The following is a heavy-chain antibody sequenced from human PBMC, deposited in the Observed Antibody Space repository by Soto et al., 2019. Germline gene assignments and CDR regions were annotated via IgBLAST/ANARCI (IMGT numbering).Heavy chain of an antibody. CDR1: GCTFSSYG. D-gene: IGHD5-18*01. CDR2: ISYDGSNK. CDR3: AKDKYSYAGTHGMDV. J-gene: IGHJ6*02. Sequence: PVVSLRLSWGAAGCTFSSYGRRWVRQAPGKGLEWVAVISYDGSNKYYADSVKGRFTISRDNSKNTLYLQMNSLRAEDTAVYYCAKDKYSYAGTHGMDVWGQGTTVSVS. V-gene: IGHV3-30*18.